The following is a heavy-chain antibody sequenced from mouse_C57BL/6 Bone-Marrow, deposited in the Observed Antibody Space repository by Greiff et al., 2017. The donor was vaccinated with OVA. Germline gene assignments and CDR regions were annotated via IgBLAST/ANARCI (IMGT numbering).Heavy chain of an antibody. Sequence: QVQLKQPGAELVKPGASVKVSCKASGYTFTSYWMHWVKQRPGQGLEWIGRIHPSDSDTNYNQKFKGKATLTVDKSSSTAYMQLSSLTSEDSAVYYCAIGYDPYAMDYWGQGTSVTVSS. V-gene: IGHV1-74*01. CDR3: AIGYDPYAMDY. D-gene: IGHD2-3*01. CDR1: GYTFTSYW. J-gene: IGHJ4*01. CDR2: IHPSDSDT.